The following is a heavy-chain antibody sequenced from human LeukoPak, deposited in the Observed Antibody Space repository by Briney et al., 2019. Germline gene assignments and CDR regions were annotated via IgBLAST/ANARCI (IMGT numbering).Heavy chain of an antibody. CDR3: AKDSSRLDP. CDR1: GGSISSGSYY. CDR2: IYSGGST. J-gene: IGHJ5*02. D-gene: IGHD6-13*01. Sequence: PSETLSLTCTVSGGSISSGSYYWSWIRQPAGKGLEWIGRIYSGGSTHYNLSLKSRVTMSLDTSKNQFSLRLSSVTAADTAVYFCAKDSSRLDPWGQGTLVTVSS. V-gene: IGHV4-61*02.